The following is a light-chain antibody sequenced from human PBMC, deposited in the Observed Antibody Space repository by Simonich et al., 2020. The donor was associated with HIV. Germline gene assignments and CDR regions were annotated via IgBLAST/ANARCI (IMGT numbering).Light chain of an antibody. V-gene: IGKV4-1*01. CDR2: WAS. CDR1: QSVLYISNNKNF. CDR3: QQYFSTPRT. Sequence: DIVMTQSPDSLAVSLGERATLTCKSSQSVLYISNNKNFLAWYQQKPGQPPKLLIYWASTRESGVPDRFSGSGSGTDFTLTISSLQAEDVAIYYCQQYFSTPRTFGQGTKVEIK. J-gene: IGKJ1*01.